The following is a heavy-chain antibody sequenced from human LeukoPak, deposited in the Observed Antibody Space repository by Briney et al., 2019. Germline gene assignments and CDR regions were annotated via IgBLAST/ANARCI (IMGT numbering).Heavy chain of an antibody. V-gene: IGHV3-66*01. CDR1: GFTVSSNY. CDR3: ARDRGLYSGSYYYYYGMDV. Sequence: GGSLRLSCAASGFTVSSNYMSWVRQAPGKGLEWVAVIYSGGSTYYADSVKGRFTISRDNSKNTLYLQMNSLRDEDTAVYYCARDRGLYSGSYYYYYGMDVWGQGTTVTVSS. D-gene: IGHD1-26*01. J-gene: IGHJ6*02. CDR2: IYSGGST.